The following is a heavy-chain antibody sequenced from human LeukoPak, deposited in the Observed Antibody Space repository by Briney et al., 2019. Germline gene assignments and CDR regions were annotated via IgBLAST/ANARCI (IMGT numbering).Heavy chain of an antibody. CDR1: GFTFSSYG. J-gene: IGHJ2*01. D-gene: IGHD5-24*01. Sequence: RAGGSLRLSCAASGFTFSSYGMHWVRQAPGKGLEWVAFIRYDGSNKYYADSVKGRFTISRDNSKNTLYLQMNSLRAEDTAVYYCAKDQRWLQLGRDWYFDLWGRGTLVTVSS. V-gene: IGHV3-30*02. CDR3: AKDQRWLQLGRDWYFDL. CDR2: IRYDGSNK.